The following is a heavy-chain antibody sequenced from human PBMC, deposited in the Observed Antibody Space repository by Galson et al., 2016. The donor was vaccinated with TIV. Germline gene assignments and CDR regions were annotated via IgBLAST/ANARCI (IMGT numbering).Heavy chain of an antibody. D-gene: IGHD3-3*01. Sequence: LRLSCAASGFTFSDYCMSWIRQAPGKGLEWVSYITNSGSAINYAASVEGRFTISRDNAKNSLYLQMNSLRAEDTAVYYCARVPTIFGVVIKRDGMDVWGQGTTVTVSS. V-gene: IGHV3-11*01. CDR2: ITNSGSAI. CDR1: GFTFSDYC. J-gene: IGHJ6*02. CDR3: ARVPTIFGVVIKRDGMDV.